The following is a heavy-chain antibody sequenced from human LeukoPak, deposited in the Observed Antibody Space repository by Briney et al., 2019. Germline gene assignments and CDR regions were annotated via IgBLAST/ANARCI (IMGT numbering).Heavy chain of an antibody. CDR2: INPNSGGT. CDR1: GYTFTGYY. V-gene: IGHV1-2*02. J-gene: IGHJ6*02. CDR3: ARSRMVRGAINYYYGMDD. Sequence: ASVKVSCKASGYTFTGYYMHWVRQAPGQGLEWMGWINPNSGGTNYAQKFQGRVTMTRDTSISTAYLELSRLRSDDTAVYFCARSRMVRGAINYYYGMDDWGQGTTVTVSS. D-gene: IGHD3-10*01.